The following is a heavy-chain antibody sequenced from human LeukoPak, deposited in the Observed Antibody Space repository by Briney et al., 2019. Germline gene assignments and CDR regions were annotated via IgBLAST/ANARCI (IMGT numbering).Heavy chain of an antibody. Sequence: SVNVSCKASGGTFSSYAISWVRQAPGQGLEWMGGIIPIFGTANYAQKFQGRVTITADESTSTAYMELSSLRAEDTAVYYCAKDARWDYFDYWGQGTLVTVSS. CDR3: AKDARWDYFDY. V-gene: IGHV1-69*13. CDR1: GGTFSSYA. J-gene: IGHJ4*02. D-gene: IGHD4-23*01. CDR2: IIPIFGTA.